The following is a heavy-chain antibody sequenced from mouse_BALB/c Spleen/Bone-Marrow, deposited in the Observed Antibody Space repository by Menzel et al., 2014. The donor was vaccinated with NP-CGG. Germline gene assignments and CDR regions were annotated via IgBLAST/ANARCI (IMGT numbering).Heavy chain of an antibody. Sequence: VQLQQSGAELVKPGASVKLSCTATGFNIKDTYMHWVKQSPEQGLEWIGRIDPANGYTKYDPKFQGKATITADTSSNTAYLQLSSLTSEDTAVYYCARLGYRYGYWFFDVWGAGTTVTVSS. CDR3: ARLGYRYGYWFFDV. V-gene: IGHV14-3*02. J-gene: IGHJ1*01. CDR1: GFNIKDTY. D-gene: IGHD2-14*01. CDR2: IDPANGYT.